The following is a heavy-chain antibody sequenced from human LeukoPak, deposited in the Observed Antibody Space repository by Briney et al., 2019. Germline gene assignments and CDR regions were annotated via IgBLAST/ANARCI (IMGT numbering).Heavy chain of an antibody. D-gene: IGHD3-22*01. CDR2: INHSGST. V-gene: IGHV4-34*01. CDR1: GGSFSGYY. CDR3: ATTYYYDSSGYQS. J-gene: IGHJ4*02. Sequence: PSETLSLTCAVYGGSFSGYYWSWIRQPPGKGLKWIGEINHSGSTNYNPSLKSRVTISVDTSKNQFSLKLSSVTAADTAVYYCATTYYYDSSGYQSWGQGTLVTVSS.